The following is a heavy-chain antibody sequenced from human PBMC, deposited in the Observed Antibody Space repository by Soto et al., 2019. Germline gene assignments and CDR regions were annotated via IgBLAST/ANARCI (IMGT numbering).Heavy chain of an antibody. Sequence: QVQLVQSGAEVKKPGASVKVSCKASGYTFTSYAMHWVRQAPGQRLEWMGWINAGNGNTKYSQKFQGRVTITRDTSGSTADMALNSLRSEDPAGYYCASLGLGAFDIWGQGTMVTVSS. J-gene: IGHJ3*02. CDR3: ASLGLGAFDI. CDR1: GYTFTSYA. CDR2: INAGNGNT. D-gene: IGHD7-27*01. V-gene: IGHV1-3*01.